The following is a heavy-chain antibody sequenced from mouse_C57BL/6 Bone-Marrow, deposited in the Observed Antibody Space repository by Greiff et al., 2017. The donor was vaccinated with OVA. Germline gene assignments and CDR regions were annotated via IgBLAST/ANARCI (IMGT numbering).Heavy chain of an antibody. J-gene: IGHJ1*03. CDR3: ARYGYDGWPDV. V-gene: IGHV1-81*01. CDR1: GYTFTSYG. CDR2: IYPRSGNT. Sequence: QVHVKQSGAELARPGASVKLSCKASGYTFTSYGISWVKQRTGQGLEWIGEIYPRSGNTYYNEKFKGKATLTADKSSSTAYMELRSLTSEDSAVYFCARYGYDGWPDVWGTGTTVTVSS. D-gene: IGHD2-3*01.